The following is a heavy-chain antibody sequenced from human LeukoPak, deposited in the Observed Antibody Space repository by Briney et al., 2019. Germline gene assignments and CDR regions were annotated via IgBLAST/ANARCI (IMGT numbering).Heavy chain of an antibody. V-gene: IGHV3-30-3*01. CDR1: GFTFSSYA. Sequence: GRSLRLSCAASGFTFSSYAMHWVRQAPGKGLEWVAVISYDESNKYADSVKGRFTISRDNSKNTLYLQMNSLRAEDTAVYYCAGGKYQLLILELLDAFDIWGQGTMVTVSS. CDR2: ISYDESNK. CDR3: AGGKYQLLILELLDAFDI. D-gene: IGHD2-2*01. J-gene: IGHJ3*02.